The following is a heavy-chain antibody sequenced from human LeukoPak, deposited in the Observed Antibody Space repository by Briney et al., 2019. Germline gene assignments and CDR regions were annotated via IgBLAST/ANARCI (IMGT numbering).Heavy chain of an antibody. CDR3: ARDNGASPYYDLWSGPHPAYYYGMDV. J-gene: IGHJ6*02. CDR1: GYTFTSYG. D-gene: IGHD3-3*01. CDR2: ISAYNGNT. Sequence: ASVKVSCKASGYTFTSYGISWVRQAPGQGLEWMGWISAYNGNTNYAQKLQGRVTMTTDTSTSTAYMELRSLRSDDTAVYYCARDNGASPYYDLWSGPHPAYYYGMDVWGQGTTVTVSS. V-gene: IGHV1-18*01.